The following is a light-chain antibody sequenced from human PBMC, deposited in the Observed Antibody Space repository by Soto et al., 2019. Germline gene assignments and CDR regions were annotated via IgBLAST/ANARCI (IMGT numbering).Light chain of an antibody. V-gene: IGLV2-23*02. CDR2: EVN. CDR1: SNDVGSYDL. J-gene: IGLJ1*01. CDR3: CSYADVTTYV. Sequence: QSALTQPASVSGSPGQSITISCTGTSNDVGSYDLVSWYQQHPGKAPKLFIYEVNKRPSGFSHRFSGSKSGNTASLTISGLQAEDEADYYCCSYADVTTYVFGTGTKLTVL.